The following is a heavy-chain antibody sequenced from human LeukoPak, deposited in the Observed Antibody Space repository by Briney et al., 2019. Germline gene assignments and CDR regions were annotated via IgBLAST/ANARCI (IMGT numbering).Heavy chain of an antibody. Sequence: SETLSLTCTVSGGSISSYYWSWIRQPPGTGLEWIGYIYYSGSTNYNPSLKSRVTLSVDTSKYQFALKLSSVTAADTAVYYCARRGYSYGYPYFDYWGQGTLVTVSS. CDR2: IYYSGST. D-gene: IGHD5-18*01. V-gene: IGHV4-59*08. CDR3: ARRGYSYGYPYFDY. CDR1: GGSISSYY. J-gene: IGHJ4*02.